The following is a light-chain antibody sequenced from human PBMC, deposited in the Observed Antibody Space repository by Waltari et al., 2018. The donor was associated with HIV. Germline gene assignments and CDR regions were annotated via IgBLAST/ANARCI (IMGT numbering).Light chain of an antibody. Sequence: SALTQPRSVSGSPGQSVTISSTGTSSDVGGYNYYSWYQQHPGKAPKLMIYDDTKRPSGVPDRFSGSKSGNTASLTISGLQAEDEADYFCCSYAGTYTYVFGTDTKVTVL. CDR1: SSDVGGYNY. J-gene: IGLJ1*01. CDR3: CSYAGTYTYV. CDR2: DDT. V-gene: IGLV2-11*01.